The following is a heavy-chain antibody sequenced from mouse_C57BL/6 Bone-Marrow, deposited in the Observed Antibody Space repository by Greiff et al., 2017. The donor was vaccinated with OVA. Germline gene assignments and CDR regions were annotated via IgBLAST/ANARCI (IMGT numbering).Heavy chain of an antibody. CDR1: GFTFTDYY. CDR3: AIYLYWYFDV. D-gene: IGHD5-5*01. Sequence: DVQLVESGGGLVQPGGSLSLSCAASGFTFTDYYMSWVRQPPGKALEWLGFIRNKANGYTTEYSASVKGRFTISRDNSQSILYLQMNALRAEDSATYYCAIYLYWYFDVWGTGTTVTVSS. CDR2: IRNKANGYTT. V-gene: IGHV7-3*01. J-gene: IGHJ1*03.